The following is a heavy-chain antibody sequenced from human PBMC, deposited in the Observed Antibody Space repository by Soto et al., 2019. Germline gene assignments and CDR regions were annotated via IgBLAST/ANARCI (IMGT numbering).Heavy chain of an antibody. Sequence: SVKVSCKASGGTFSSYAIGWVRQAPGQGLEWMGGIIPIFGTANYAQKFQGRVTITADKSTSTAYMELSSLRSEDTAVYYCAGGTKTTVTPSYYYYGMDVWGQGTTVTVSS. CDR3: AGGTKTTVTPSYYYYGMDV. CDR2: IIPIFGTA. D-gene: IGHD4-17*01. V-gene: IGHV1-69*06. CDR1: GGTFSSYA. J-gene: IGHJ6*02.